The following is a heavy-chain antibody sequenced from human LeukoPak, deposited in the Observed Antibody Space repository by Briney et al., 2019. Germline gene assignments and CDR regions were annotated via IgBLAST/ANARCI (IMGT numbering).Heavy chain of an antibody. CDR1: GFTFSSHG. V-gene: IGHV3-30*18. CDR3: AKDLGRITIFGVAFDY. CDR2: ISYDGSNK. D-gene: IGHD3-3*01. Sequence: GGSLRLSCAASGFTFSSHGMHWVRQAPGKGLEWVAVISYDGSNKYYADSVKGRFTISRDNSKNTLYLQMNSLRAEDTAVYYCAKDLGRITIFGVAFDYWGQGTLVTVSS. J-gene: IGHJ4*02.